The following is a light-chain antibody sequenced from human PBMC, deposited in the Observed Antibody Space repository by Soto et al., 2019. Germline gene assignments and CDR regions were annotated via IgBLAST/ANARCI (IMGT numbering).Light chain of an antibody. V-gene: IGKV1-5*01. Sequence: DIQMTQSPSTLSASVGDRVTITCRASQRISSWLAWYQQRPGKAPNLLIYDASSLESGVPSRFSGSGSGTEFALTISSLQADDVLTYYCLHYDTYFRWTFGTGTKLEVK. CDR3: LHYDTYFRWT. J-gene: IGKJ1*01. CDR1: QRISSW. CDR2: DAS.